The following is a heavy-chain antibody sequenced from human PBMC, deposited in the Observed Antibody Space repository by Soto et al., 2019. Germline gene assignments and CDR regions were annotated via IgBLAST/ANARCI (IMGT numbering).Heavy chain of an antibody. CDR1: GFSIISISYY. V-gene: IGHV4-39*01. CDR3: GSSDILNGYYLDY. D-gene: IGHD3-9*01. CDR2: IYYSVST. J-gene: IGHJ4*02. Sequence: PSETLSLTCTVSGFSIISISYYWGCIRQRPGKGLEWIVRIYYSVSTYDNPSLKSRVTIYVDTSKNQFSLKLSSVTDADEAVYYCGSSDILNGYYLDYWGQRTLVTVSS.